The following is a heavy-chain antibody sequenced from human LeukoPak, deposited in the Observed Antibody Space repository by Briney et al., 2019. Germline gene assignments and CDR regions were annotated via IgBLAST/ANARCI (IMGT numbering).Heavy chain of an antibody. J-gene: IGHJ5*02. D-gene: IGHD5-18*01. Sequence: PGASLRLSCAASGFTFSSYAMSWVRQAPGKGLEWVSAISGSGGSTYYADSVKGRFTISRDNSKNTLYLQMNSLRAEDTAVYYCAKDGYSYGPYNWFDPWGQGTLVTVSS. CDR1: GFTFSSYA. V-gene: IGHV3-23*01. CDR2: ISGSGGST. CDR3: AKDGYSYGPYNWFDP.